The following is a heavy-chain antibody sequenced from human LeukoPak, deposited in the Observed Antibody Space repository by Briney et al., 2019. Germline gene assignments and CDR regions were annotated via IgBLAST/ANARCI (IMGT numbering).Heavy chain of an antibody. Sequence: SETLSLTCTVSGGSVSSSSYYWGWIRQPPGKGLEWIGSIYYSGSTYYNPSLKSRVTISVDTSKNQFSLKLTSVTAADRAVYYCARTQLEPHYYYYYYMDVWGRGTTVTVSS. CDR1: GGSVSSSSYY. V-gene: IGHV4-39*07. CDR3: ARTQLEPHYYYYYYMDV. D-gene: IGHD1-1*01. CDR2: IYYSGST. J-gene: IGHJ6*03.